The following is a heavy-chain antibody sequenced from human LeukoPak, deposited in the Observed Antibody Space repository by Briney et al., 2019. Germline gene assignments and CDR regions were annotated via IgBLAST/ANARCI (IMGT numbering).Heavy chain of an antibody. Sequence: GGSLSLSCAASGFPFRSHEMNWVRQAPGKGLEWVSYIISSGSTIYYADSVKGRFTISRDNAKNSLYLQMNSLRAEDTAVYYCARGGYSYGYTYFDYWGQGTLVTVSS. V-gene: IGHV3-48*03. CDR3: ARGGYSYGYTYFDY. D-gene: IGHD5-18*01. CDR1: GFPFRSHE. J-gene: IGHJ4*02. CDR2: IISSGSTI.